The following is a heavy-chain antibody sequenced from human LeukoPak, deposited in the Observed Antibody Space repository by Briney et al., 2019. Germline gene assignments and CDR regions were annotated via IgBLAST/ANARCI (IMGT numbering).Heavy chain of an antibody. V-gene: IGHV4-4*07. J-gene: IGHJ5*02. CDR1: GGSISSYY. CDR3: ARDFRNYDILTGYYTNWFDP. CDR2: IYYSGST. Sequence: SETLSLTCTVSGGSISSYYWSWIRQPAGKGLEWIGSIYYSGSTYYNPSLKSRVTISVDTSKNQFSLKLSSVTAADTAVYYCARDFRNYDILTGYYTNWFDPWGQGTLVTVSS. D-gene: IGHD3-9*01.